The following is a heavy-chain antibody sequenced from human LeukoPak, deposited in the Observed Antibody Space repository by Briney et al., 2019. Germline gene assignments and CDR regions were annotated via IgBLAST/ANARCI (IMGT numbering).Heavy chain of an antibody. D-gene: IGHD3-10*01. CDR3: ARASITSTYYHYYMDV. J-gene: IGHJ6*03. V-gene: IGHV3-30*01. CDR1: GFTFSSFP. Sequence: GRSLRLSCAAPGFTFSSFPMHWVRQAPGKGLEWVVVVSPDGSVENYADSVKGRFTISRDNSKNTVYLQMNSLRTEDTAVYYCARASITSTYYHYYMDVWGKGTTVTVSS. CDR2: VSPDGSVE.